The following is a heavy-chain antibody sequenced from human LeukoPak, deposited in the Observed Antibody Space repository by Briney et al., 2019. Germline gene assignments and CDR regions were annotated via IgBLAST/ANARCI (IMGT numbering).Heavy chain of an antibody. Sequence: PSETLSLTCAVSGGSISSGGYSWSWIRQPPGKGLEWIGYIYHSGSTYYNPSLKSRVTISVDRSKNQFSLKLSSVTAADTAVYYCARGRYFDWSPAPFDYWGQGTLVTVSS. D-gene: IGHD3-9*01. J-gene: IGHJ4*02. CDR3: ARGRYFDWSPAPFDY. CDR1: GGSISSGGYS. CDR2: IYHSGST. V-gene: IGHV4-30-2*01.